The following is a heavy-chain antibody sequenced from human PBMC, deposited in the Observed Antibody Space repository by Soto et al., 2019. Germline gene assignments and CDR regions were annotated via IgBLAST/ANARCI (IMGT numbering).Heavy chain of an antibody. Sequence: QVQLQESGPGLVKPSQTLSLTCTVSGGSISSGDDFWTWIRQPPGKGLEWIGYIYYSGSTYYNPSLKSRLTMSVDQSKNQFSLKLSSVTAADTAVYYCARDRAKWKDYYYYGMDVWGQGTTVTVSS. CDR3: ARDRAKWKDYYYYGMDV. D-gene: IGHD1-20*01. J-gene: IGHJ6*02. V-gene: IGHV4-30-4*01. CDR1: GGSISSGDDF. CDR2: IYYSGST.